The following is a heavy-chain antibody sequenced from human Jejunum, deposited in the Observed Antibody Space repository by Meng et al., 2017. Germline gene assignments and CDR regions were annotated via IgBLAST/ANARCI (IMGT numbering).Heavy chain of an antibody. Sequence: QGKLQQWGAGLLKPSETLSLTCAVYGGSFSGYYCGWIRQAPGKGLEWIGDIDHSGSTNYNPSLKNRVTISVDTSRNQISLNLNSVTAADTAVYYCARGGDPRAYYFDYWGQGNLVTVSS. V-gene: IGHV4-34*01. CDR2: IDHSGST. CDR3: ARGGDPRAYYFDY. J-gene: IGHJ4*02. CDR1: GGSFSGYY. D-gene: IGHD3-10*01.